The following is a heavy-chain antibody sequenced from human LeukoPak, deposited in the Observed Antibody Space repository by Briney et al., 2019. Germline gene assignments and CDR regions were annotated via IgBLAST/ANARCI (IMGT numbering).Heavy chain of an antibody. J-gene: IGHJ4*02. Sequence: PGGSLRLSCAASGFTFSSYWMSWIRQAPGKGLEWVANIKEDGTEKYYADSVKGRFTISRDNSKNTLYLQMNSLRAEDTAVYYCAKDSIAGGRGIDYWGQGTLVTVSS. CDR3: AKDSIAGGRGIDY. CDR2: IKEDGTEK. D-gene: IGHD1-26*01. V-gene: IGHV3-7*01. CDR1: GFTFSSYW.